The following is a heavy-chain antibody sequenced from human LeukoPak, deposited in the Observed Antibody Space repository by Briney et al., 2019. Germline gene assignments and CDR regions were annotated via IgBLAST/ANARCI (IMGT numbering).Heavy chain of an antibody. CDR1: GGSISSTSHY. D-gene: IGHD6-13*01. Sequence: PSETLSLTCTVSGGSISSTSHYWGWIRQPPGKGLEWIGNIYHSGSTYYNPSLKNRVTISVDTSKNQFSLRLSSVTAADTAVYYCATSPTGVFSSSSVRFDPWGQGALVTVSS. CDR2: IYHSGST. CDR3: ATSPTGVFSSSSVRFDP. J-gene: IGHJ5*02. V-gene: IGHV4-39*07.